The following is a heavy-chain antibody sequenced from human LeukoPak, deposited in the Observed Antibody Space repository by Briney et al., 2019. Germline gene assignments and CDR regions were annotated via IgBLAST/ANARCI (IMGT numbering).Heavy chain of an antibody. J-gene: IGHJ4*02. CDR2: INPNSGGT. Sequence: ASVKVSCKASGYTFTGYYMHWVRQAPGQGLEWIGWINPNSGGTNYAQKFQGRVTMTRGTSISTAYMELSRLRSDDTAVYYCARVDCSSTSCYNFDYWGQGTLVTVSS. D-gene: IGHD2-2*02. CDR1: GYTFTGYY. CDR3: ARVDCSSTSCYNFDY. V-gene: IGHV1-2*02.